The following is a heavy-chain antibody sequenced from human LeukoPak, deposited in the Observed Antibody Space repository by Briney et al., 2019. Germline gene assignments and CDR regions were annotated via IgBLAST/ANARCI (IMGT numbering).Heavy chain of an antibody. CDR2: ISSFSNFR. J-gene: IGHJ4*02. CDR3: ARHVIPVAASGGYFDY. Sequence: GGSLRLSCAASGFTFSDYYMSWIRQAPGKGLEWVSHISSFSNFRSYADSVKGRFTISRDNAKNSLYLQVSSLRAEDTAVYYCARHVIPVAASGGYFDYWGQGTLVTVSS. CDR1: GFTFSDYY. V-gene: IGHV3-11*03. D-gene: IGHD6-19*01.